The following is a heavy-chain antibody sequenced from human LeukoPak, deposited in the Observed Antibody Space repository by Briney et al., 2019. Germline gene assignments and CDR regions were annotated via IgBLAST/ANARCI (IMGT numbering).Heavy chain of an antibody. D-gene: IGHD6-19*01. Sequence: SETLSLTCTVSGGSISSYYCSWIRQPAGKGLEWIGRIQISGNTNYNPSLKSRATMSVDTSKNQFSLKLTSVTAADTAVHYCASGGVAGRWPLDYWGQGTLVTVSS. V-gene: IGHV4-4*07. CDR1: GGSISSYY. CDR3: ASGGVAGRWPLDY. J-gene: IGHJ4*02. CDR2: IQISGNT.